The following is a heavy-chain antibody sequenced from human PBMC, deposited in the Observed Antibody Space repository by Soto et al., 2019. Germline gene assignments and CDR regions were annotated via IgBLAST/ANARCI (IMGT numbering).Heavy chain of an antibody. Sequence: GGSLRLSCAASGFTFSSYAMSWVRQAPGKGLEWVSAISGSGGSTYYADSVKGRFTISRDNSKNTLYLQMNSLRAEDTAVYYCARVDYGDYATGGMDVWGQGTTVTVSS. CDR3: ARVDYGDYATGGMDV. D-gene: IGHD4-17*01. CDR2: ISGSGGST. V-gene: IGHV3-23*01. CDR1: GFTFSSYA. J-gene: IGHJ6*02.